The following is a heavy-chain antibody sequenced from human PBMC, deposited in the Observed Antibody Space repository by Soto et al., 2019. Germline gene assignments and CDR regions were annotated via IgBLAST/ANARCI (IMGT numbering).Heavy chain of an antibody. CDR3: ARLWSGYYSDY. J-gene: IGHJ4*02. CDR1: GGSISSYY. V-gene: IGHV4-59*08. CDR2: IYYSGST. D-gene: IGHD3-3*01. Sequence: PSETLSLTCTVSGGSISSYYWSWIRQPPGKGLEWIGYIYYSGSTNYNPSLKSRVTISVDMSKNQFSLKLSSVTAADTAVYYCARLWSGYYSDYWGQGTLVTVSS.